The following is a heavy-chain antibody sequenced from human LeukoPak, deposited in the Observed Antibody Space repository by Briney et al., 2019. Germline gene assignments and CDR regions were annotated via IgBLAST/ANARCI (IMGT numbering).Heavy chain of an antibody. CDR1: GYTFTGYY. CDR3: ARGIGAGKYGLEEIYYFDY. Sequence: ASVKVSCKASGYTFTGYYMHWVRQAPGQGLEWMGRINPNSGGTNYAQKLQGRVTMTRDTSISTAYMELSRLRSDDTAVYYCARGIGAGKYGLEEIYYFDYWGQGTLVTVSS. J-gene: IGHJ4*02. CDR2: INPNSGGT. D-gene: IGHD3-16*01. V-gene: IGHV1-2*06.